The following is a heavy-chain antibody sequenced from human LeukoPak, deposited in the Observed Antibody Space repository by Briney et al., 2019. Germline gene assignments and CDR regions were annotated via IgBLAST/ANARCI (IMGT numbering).Heavy chain of an antibody. CDR1: GFTFSSYA. J-gene: IGHJ5*02. Sequence: GGSLRLSCAASGFTFSSYAMSWVRQAPGKGLEWVSAISGSGGSTYYADSVKGRFTISRDNSKNTLYLQMNSLRAEDTAVYYCAKDLEVYYLIGCFDPWGQEPLVTVPS. V-gene: IGHV3-23*01. CDR2: ISGSGGST. CDR3: AKDLEVYYLIGCFDP. D-gene: IGHD3-10*01.